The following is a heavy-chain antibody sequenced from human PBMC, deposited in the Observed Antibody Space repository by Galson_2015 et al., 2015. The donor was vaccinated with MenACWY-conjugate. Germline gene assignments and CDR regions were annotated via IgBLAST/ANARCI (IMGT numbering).Heavy chain of an antibody. V-gene: IGHV3-15*01. CDR2: IKSKTDGGTT. Sequence: SLRLSCAASGFTFSNAWMSWVRQAPGKGLEWVGRIKSKTDGGTTDYAAPVKGRFTISRDDSKNTLYLQMNSLKTEDTAVYYCTTGTPDYYYDSSGYYFLDYWGQGTLVTVSS. CDR1: GFTFSNAW. CDR3: TTGTPDYYYDSSGYYFLDY. J-gene: IGHJ4*02. D-gene: IGHD3-22*01.